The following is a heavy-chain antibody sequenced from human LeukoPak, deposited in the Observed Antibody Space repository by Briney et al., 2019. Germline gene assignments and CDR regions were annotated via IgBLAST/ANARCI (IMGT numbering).Heavy chain of an antibody. D-gene: IGHD3-22*01. CDR1: GGSISSYY. V-gene: IGHV4-59*01. CDR2: IYYSGST. Sequence: SETLSLTCTVSGGSISSYYWSWIRQPPGKGLEWIGYIYYSGSTNYNPSLKSRVTISVDTSKNQFSLKLSSMTAADTAVYYCSKSVYYDSSGYLDYWGQGTLVTVSS. CDR3: SKSVYYDSSGYLDY. J-gene: IGHJ4*02.